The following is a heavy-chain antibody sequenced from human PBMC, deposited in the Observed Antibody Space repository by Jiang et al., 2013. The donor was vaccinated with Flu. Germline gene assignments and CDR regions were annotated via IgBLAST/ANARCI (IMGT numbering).Heavy chain of an antibody. CDR1: GFSFPNYG. Sequence: SGAEVKKPGASVKVSCKASGFSFPNYGVTWVRQAPGQGLEWMGWITIYNGNTNYARKFQGRVTMTTDTSTSTAYMELRSLRSDDTAVYYCVSHRGSYYYFDY. CDR3: VSHRGSYYYFDY. V-gene: IGHV1-18*01. CDR2: ITIYNGNT. D-gene: IGHD1-26*01. J-gene: IGHJ4*01.